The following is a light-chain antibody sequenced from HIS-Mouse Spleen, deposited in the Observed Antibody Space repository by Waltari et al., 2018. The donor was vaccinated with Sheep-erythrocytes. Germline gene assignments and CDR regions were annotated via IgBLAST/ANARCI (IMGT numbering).Light chain of an antibody. Sequence: QSALTQPASVSGSPGQSITISCTGTSRDVGGYNYVSWYQQHPVKAPKLMIYDVSNRPSGFSNRFSGSKSGNTASLTISGLQAEDEADYYCSSYTSSSTLVFGTGTKVTVL. CDR1: SRDVGGYNY. V-gene: IGLV2-14*03. J-gene: IGLJ1*01. CDR3: SSYTSSSTLV. CDR2: DVS.